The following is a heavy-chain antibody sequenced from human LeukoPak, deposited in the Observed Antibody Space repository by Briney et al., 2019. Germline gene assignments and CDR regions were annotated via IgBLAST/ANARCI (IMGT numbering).Heavy chain of an antibody. CDR1: GFTFSSYG. CDR2: ISYDGSNK. V-gene: IGHV3-30*18. J-gene: IGHJ4*02. D-gene: IGHD3-10*01. Sequence: GGSLRLSCAASGFTFSSYGMHWVRQAPGKGLEWVAGISYDGSNKYYAESVKGRFTISRDNSKNTLYLQMNSLRAEDTAVYYCAKSLSPTRGVISSPIDYWGQGTLVTVSS. CDR3: AKSLSPTRGVISSPIDY.